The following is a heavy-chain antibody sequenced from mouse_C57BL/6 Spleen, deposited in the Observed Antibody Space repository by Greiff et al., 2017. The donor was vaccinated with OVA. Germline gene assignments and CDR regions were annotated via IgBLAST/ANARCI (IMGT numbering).Heavy chain of an antibody. J-gene: IGHJ2*01. CDR2: ISDGGSYT. CDR3: ARGRGFDY. Sequence: EVQGVESGGGLVKPGGSLKLSCAASGFTFSSYAMSWVRQTPEKRLEWVATISDGGSYTNYPDNVKGRFTISRDNAKNNLYLQMSHLKSEDTAMYYCARGRGFDYWGQGTTLTVSS. V-gene: IGHV5-4*01. CDR1: GFTFSSYA.